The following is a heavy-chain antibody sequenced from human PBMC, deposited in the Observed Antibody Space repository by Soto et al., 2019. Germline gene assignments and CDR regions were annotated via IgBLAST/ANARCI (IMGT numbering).Heavy chain of an antibody. CDR1: GGSISSGGYS. V-gene: IGHV4-30-2*01. CDR2: IYHSGST. CDR3: ARTYCGGDCYSLTNWFDP. J-gene: IGHJ5*02. D-gene: IGHD2-21*02. Sequence: QLQLQESGSGLVKPSQTLSLTCAVSGGSISSGGYSWSWIRQPPGKGLEWVGYIYHSGSTYYNPSLKSRVARAVDRSKNQFCLKLRSVTAADTAVYYCARTYCGGDCYSLTNWFDPWGQGTLVTVSS.